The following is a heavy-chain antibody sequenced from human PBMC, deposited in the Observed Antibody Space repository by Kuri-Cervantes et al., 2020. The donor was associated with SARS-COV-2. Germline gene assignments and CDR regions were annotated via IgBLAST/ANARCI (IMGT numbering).Heavy chain of an antibody. CDR1: GGSISSSSYY. CDR2: IYTSGST. Sequence: SETLSLTCTVSGGSISSSSYYWGWIRQPAGKGLEWIGRIYTSGSTNYNPSLKSRVTISVDTSKNQFSLKLSSVTAADTAVYYCAKDRSSGWHLNWFDPWGQGTLVTVSS. D-gene: IGHD6-19*01. CDR3: AKDRSSGWHLNWFDP. V-gene: IGHV4-61*02. J-gene: IGHJ5*02.